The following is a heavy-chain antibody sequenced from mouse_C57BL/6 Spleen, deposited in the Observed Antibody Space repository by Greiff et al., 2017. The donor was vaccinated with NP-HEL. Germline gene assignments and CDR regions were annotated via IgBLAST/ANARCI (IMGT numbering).Heavy chain of an antibody. Sequence: VQLKESGPELVKPGASVKISCKASGYSFTDYNMNWVKQSNGKSLEWIGVINPNYGTTSYNQKFKGKATLTVDQSSSTAYMQLNSLTSEDSAVYYCARYDGYYAFYYAMDYWGQGTSVTVSS. CDR2: INPNYGTT. V-gene: IGHV1-39*01. CDR3: ARYDGYYAFYYAMDY. D-gene: IGHD2-3*01. J-gene: IGHJ4*01. CDR1: GYSFTDYN.